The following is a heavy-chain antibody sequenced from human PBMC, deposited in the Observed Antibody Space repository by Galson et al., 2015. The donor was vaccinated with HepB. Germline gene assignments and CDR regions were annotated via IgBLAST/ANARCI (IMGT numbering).Heavy chain of an antibody. CDR2: INPSDGST. CDR1: GYPFTSKY. CDR3: ARGRHYYDSSGQGPFDY. D-gene: IGHD3-22*01. J-gene: IGHJ4*02. Sequence: VSCKASGYPFTSKYLQWVRQAPGQGLEWIGIINPSDGSTDYARKLRGRVTMTRDTPTSTVYMELSSLRSEDTAMYYCARGRHYYDSSGQGPFDYWGQGTLVTVSS. V-gene: IGHV1-46*04.